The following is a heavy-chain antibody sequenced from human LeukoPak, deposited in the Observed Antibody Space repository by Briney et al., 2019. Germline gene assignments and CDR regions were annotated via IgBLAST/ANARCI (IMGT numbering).Heavy chain of an antibody. Sequence: SETLSLTCTVSGGSISSGGYYWSWIRQPPGKGLEWIGEINHSGSTNYNPSLKSRVTISVDTSKNQFSLKLSSVTAADTAVYYCARGSSGWYYRYFQHWGQGTLVTVSS. V-gene: IGHV4-39*07. D-gene: IGHD6-19*01. CDR3: ARGSSGWYYRYFQH. J-gene: IGHJ1*01. CDR1: GGSISSGGYY. CDR2: INHSGST.